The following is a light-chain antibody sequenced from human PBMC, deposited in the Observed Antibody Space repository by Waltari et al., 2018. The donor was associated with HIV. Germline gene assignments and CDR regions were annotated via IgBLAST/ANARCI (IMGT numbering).Light chain of an antibody. CDR3: GSYAGSNTLE. CDR1: NGDVGGYNY. V-gene: IGLV2-14*01. CDR2: EVT. Sequence: QSALTQPASVSGSPGQSITISCTGSNGDVGGYNYVSWYQRHPGKAPKLIIYEVTNRPSVVSNRFSGSKSGNTASLTISGLQAEDEADYFCGSYAGSNTLEFGGGTKLTVL. J-gene: IGLJ2*01.